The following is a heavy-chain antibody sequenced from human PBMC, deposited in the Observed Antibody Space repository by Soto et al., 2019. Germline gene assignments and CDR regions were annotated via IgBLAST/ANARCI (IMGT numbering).Heavy chain of an antibody. V-gene: IGHV1-3*01. CDR2: INAGNGNT. J-gene: IGHJ3*02. CDR1: VYTFTSYA. Sequence: QVQLVQSGAEVKKPGASVKVSCKASVYTFTSYAMHWWRQAPGQRLEWMGWINAGNGNTKYSQKFQGRVTITRDTSASTAYMELSSLRSEDRAVYYCAKDQGYCSGVSCPVDAFDIWGQGTMVTVSS. CDR3: AKDQGYCSGVSCPVDAFDI. D-gene: IGHD2-15*01.